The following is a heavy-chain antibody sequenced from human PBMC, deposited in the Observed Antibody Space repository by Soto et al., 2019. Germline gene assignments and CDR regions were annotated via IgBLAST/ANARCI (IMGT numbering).Heavy chain of an antibody. Sequence: GGSLRLSCAASGFTFSSYSMNWVRQAPGKGLEWVSSISSSSSYIYYADSVKGRFTISRDNAKNSLYLQMNSLRAEDTAVYYCAGHYCSGGSCRAKNWFDPWGQGTLVTVPQ. CDR3: AGHYCSGGSCRAKNWFDP. V-gene: IGHV3-21*01. CDR1: GFTFSSYS. J-gene: IGHJ5*02. CDR2: ISSSSSYI. D-gene: IGHD2-15*01.